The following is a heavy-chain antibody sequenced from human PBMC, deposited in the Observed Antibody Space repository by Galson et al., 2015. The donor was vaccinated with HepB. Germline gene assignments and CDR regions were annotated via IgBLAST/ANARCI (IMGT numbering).Heavy chain of an antibody. D-gene: IGHD1-14*01. CDR3: ARGSAARTWFGS. CDR2: ISLSSSFT. V-gene: IGHV3-21*01. CDR1: GFTFSSYS. J-gene: IGHJ5*01. Sequence: SLRLSCAGSGFTFSSYSMTWVRQTPGKGLEWVSSISLSSSFTYHADSLKGRFTISRDNAKKSVYLQMNNLGVEDTAVYYCARGSAARTWFGSWGQGILGTGSS.